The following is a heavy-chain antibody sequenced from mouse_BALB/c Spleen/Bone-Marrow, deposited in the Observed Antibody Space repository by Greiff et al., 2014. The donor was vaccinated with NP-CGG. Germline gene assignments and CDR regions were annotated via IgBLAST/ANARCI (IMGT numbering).Heavy chain of an antibody. V-gene: IGHV1-9*01. CDR1: GYTFSSYW. CDR3: ARGAYYGNYFDY. Sequence: VKLQESGAELMKPGASVKISCKATGYTFSSYWIEWVKQRPGHGLEWIGEILPGSGSTNYNEKFKGKATFTADTSSNTAYMKLSSLTSEDSAVYYCARGAYYGNYFDYWGQGTTLTVSS. CDR2: ILPGSGST. D-gene: IGHD2-10*01. J-gene: IGHJ2*01.